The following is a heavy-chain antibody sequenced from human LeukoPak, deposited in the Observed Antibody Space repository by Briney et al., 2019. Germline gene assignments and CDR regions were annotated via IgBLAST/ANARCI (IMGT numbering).Heavy chain of an antibody. CDR3: ARFPRDPWRFDY. CDR2: INSGGST. D-gene: IGHD3-3*01. CDR1: GFTFSSYA. Sequence: GGSLRLSCAASGFTFSSYAMSWVRQAPGKGLEWVSAINSGGSTYYADSVKGRFTISRDNSKNTLYLQMNSLRAEDTAVYYCARFPRDPWRFDYWGQGTLVTVSS. V-gene: IGHV3-23*01. J-gene: IGHJ4*02.